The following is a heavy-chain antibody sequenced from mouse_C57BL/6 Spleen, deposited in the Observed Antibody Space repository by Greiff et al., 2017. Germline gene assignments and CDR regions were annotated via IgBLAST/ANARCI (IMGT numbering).Heavy chain of an antibody. Sequence: QVQLQQSGAELARPGASVKLSCKASGYTFTSYGISWVKQRTGQGLEWIGEIYPRSGNTYYNEKFKGKATLTADKSSSTAYMELRSLTSEDSAVYFCARCDPDEGAWFAYWGQGTLVTVSA. CDR3: ARCDPDEGAWFAY. CDR2: IYPRSGNT. J-gene: IGHJ3*01. CDR1: GYTFTSYG. V-gene: IGHV1-81*01.